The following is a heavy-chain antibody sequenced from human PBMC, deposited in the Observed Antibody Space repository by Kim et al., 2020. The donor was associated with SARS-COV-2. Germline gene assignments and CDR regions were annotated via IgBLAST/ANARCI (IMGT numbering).Heavy chain of an antibody. Sequence: SETLSLTCSVSGASIKNSDFYWGWIRQSPGKGLEWIRSFSYSGTTYYNPSLKSRVTISEDTTNKHLSLTRRPWTAADTAFDYCTKQAPRLIWFGALGDFDYSGQRTPVAVSS. CDR2: FSYSGTT. D-gene: IGHD3-10*01. J-gene: IGHJ4*02. V-gene: IGHV4-39*01. CDR3: TKQAPRLIWFGALGDFDY. CDR1: GASIKNSDFY.